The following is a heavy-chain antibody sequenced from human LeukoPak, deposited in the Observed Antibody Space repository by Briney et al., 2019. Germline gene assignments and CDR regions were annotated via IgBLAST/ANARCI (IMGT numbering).Heavy chain of an antibody. J-gene: IGHJ4*02. Sequence: GGSLRLSCAASGLTFSDYYMSWIRQAPGKGLEWVSYISSSGTTIYYADSVKGRFTISRDNAKNSLYLQMNSLRAEDTAVYFCARWDSSGCLDYWGQGTMVTVSS. V-gene: IGHV3-11*01. CDR3: ARWDSSGCLDY. CDR1: GLTFSDYY. D-gene: IGHD3-22*01. CDR2: ISSSGTTI.